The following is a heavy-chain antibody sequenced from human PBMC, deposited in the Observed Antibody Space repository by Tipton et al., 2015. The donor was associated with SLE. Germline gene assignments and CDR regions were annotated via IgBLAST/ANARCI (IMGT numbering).Heavy chain of an antibody. CDR2: INHSGST. V-gene: IGHV4-34*01. CDR3: AISGRYSGYDPRPGRG. CDR1: GGSFSGYY. D-gene: IGHD5-12*01. Sequence: LRLSCAVYGGSFSGYYWSWIRQPPGKGLEWIGEINHSGSTNYNPSLKSRVTISVDTSKNQFSLKLSSVTAADTAAYYCAISGRYSGYDPRPGRGWGQGTLVTVSS. J-gene: IGHJ4*02.